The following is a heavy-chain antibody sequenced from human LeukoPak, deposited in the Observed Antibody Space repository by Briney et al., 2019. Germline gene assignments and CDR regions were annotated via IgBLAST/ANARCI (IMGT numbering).Heavy chain of an antibody. CDR1: GFTFNNYA. V-gene: IGHV3-23*01. J-gene: IGHJ4*02. CDR2: VSGDGQRT. CDR3: AKEQDNLLLLSHFDA. Sequence: LGGSLRLSCAGSGFTFNNYAMNWVRPAPGKGLQWVAAVSGDGQRTFYADSVKGRFTIFRDNSMNTLSLQMNSLRADDTALYYCAKEQDNLLLLSHFDAWGQGILVTVSA. D-gene: IGHD1-14*01.